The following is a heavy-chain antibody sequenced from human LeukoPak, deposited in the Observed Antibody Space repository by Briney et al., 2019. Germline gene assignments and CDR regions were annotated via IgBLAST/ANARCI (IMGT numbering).Heavy chain of an antibody. D-gene: IGHD1-1*01. J-gene: IGHJ4*02. Sequence: PSETLCLSCTVSGDSITGNYWSWIRQPAGKGLEWIGRVHTSGGTNYNPSPTSRVTISRDKSTNQFSLRLTSVSAADTAVYYCARAPIGSHLDHWGQGTLVSVFS. CDR3: ARAPIGSHLDH. CDR2: VHTSGGT. CDR1: GDSITGNY. V-gene: IGHV4-4*07.